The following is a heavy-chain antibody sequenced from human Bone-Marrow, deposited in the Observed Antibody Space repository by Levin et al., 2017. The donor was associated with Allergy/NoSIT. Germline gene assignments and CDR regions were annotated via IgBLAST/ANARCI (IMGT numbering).Heavy chain of an antibody. CDR1: GGSINTDHYY. CDR2: IFYSGIT. D-gene: IGHD5-18*01. V-gene: IGHV4-30-4*01. CDR3: ARVDTGMGNLFYYFYMDV. J-gene: IGHJ6*03. Sequence: PSETLSLTCTVSGGSINTDHYYWSWIRQPPGKGLEWVGYIFYSGITYYNPSLKSRLSLSIDTSKNHFSLKLSSVTAADTAVYYCARVDTGMGNLFYYFYMDVWGKGTTVTVSS.